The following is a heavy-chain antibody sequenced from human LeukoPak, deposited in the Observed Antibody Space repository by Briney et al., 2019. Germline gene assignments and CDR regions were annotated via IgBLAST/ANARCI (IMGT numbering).Heavy chain of an antibody. CDR3: ARGLLGYCSGGSCYHRNYFDY. CDR1: GYSFTSYW. Sequence: GESLKISCKGSGYSFTSYWIGWVRQMPGKGLEWMGIIYPGDSDTRYSPSLQGQVTISADKSISTAYLQWSSLKASDTAMYYCARGLLGYCSGGSCYHRNYFDYWGQGTLVTVSS. CDR2: IYPGDSDT. V-gene: IGHV5-51*01. D-gene: IGHD2-15*01. J-gene: IGHJ4*02.